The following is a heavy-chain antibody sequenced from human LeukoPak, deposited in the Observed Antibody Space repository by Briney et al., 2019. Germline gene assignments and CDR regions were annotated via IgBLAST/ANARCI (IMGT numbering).Heavy chain of an antibody. Sequence: ASVKVSCKASGYTFTGYYMHWVRQAPGQGLEWMGWINPNSGGTNYAQKFQGRVTMTRDTSISTAYMELGRLRSDDTAVYYCARGQSYDSSGYYPLLPWGQGTLVTVSS. V-gene: IGHV1-2*02. D-gene: IGHD3-22*01. J-gene: IGHJ4*02. CDR3: ARGQSYDSSGYYPLLP. CDR2: INPNSGGT. CDR1: GYTFTGYY.